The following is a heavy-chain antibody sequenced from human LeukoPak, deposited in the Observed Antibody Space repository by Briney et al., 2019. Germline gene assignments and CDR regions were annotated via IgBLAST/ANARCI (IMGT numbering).Heavy chain of an antibody. Sequence: GGSLRLSCAASGFTFSNAWMSWVRQAPGKGLEWVGRIKSKTDGGNTDYAATVKGRFPIARDDSKNTLYLQMNSLKTEDTAVYYCTTVTSQWLVYYFDYWGQGTLVTVSS. CDR1: GFTFSNAW. D-gene: IGHD6-19*01. V-gene: IGHV3-15*01. J-gene: IGHJ4*02. CDR3: TTVTSQWLVYYFDY. CDR2: IKSKTDGGNT.